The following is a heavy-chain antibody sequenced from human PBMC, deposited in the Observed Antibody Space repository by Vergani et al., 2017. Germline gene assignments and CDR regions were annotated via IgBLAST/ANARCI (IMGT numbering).Heavy chain of an antibody. CDR3: ARQFWGGGGYRFDH. V-gene: IGHV4-34*12. J-gene: IGHJ4*02. Sequence: QAQLQQWGAGLLKPSETLSLTCAIYGGSFNDYWWTWIRQPPGKGLEWIGSIFYTGTSYYNPSLESRATNSVDTSKNQFSLKLKSVTAADTAVYYCARQFWGGGGYRFDHWGQGTLVTVSS. D-gene: IGHD5-18*01. CDR2: IFYTGTS. CDR1: GGSFNDYW.